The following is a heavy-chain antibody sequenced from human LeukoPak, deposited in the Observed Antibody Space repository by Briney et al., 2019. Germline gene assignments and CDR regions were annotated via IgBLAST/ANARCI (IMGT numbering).Heavy chain of an antibody. Sequence: ASVKVSCKVSGYTLTELSMHWVRQAPGKGLEWMGGFDPEDGETIYAQKFQGRVTMTEDTSTDTAYMELSSLRSEDTAVYYCATGGQPDYGMDVWGQGTTVTVSS. V-gene: IGHV1-24*01. J-gene: IGHJ6*02. D-gene: IGHD3-16*01. CDR3: ATGGQPDYGMDV. CDR1: GYTLTELS. CDR2: FDPEDGET.